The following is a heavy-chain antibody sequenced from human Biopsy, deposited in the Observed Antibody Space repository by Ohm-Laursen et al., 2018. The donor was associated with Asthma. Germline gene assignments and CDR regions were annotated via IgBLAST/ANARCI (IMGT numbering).Heavy chain of an antibody. J-gene: IGHJ6*02. Sequence: SLRLSCSASGFTFGDYWMSWVRQVPGKGLEWVANIKHDGTEKNHVDSLKGRFTIPRDNAKNSLYLQMNSLGPEDTAVYYCARDMGAGPNQPPSGSGSSHLYGMDVWGQGTTVTVSS. V-gene: IGHV3-7*03. CDR2: IKHDGTEK. CDR3: ARDMGAGPNQPPSGSGSSHLYGMDV. D-gene: IGHD3-10*01. CDR1: GFTFGDYW.